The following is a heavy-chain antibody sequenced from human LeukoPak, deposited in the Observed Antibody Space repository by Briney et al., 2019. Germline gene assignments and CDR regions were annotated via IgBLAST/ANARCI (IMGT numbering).Heavy chain of an antibody. CDR2: IYHSGST. CDR3: ARGRAVLITFGRSHAFDI. D-gene: IGHD3-16*01. Sequence: SETLSLTCAVSGGSISSSNWWSWVRQPPGKGLEWIGEIYHSGSTNYNPSLKSRVTISVDKSKNQFSLKLSSVTAADTAVYYCARGRAVLITFGRSHAFDIWGQGTMVTVSS. CDR1: GGSISSSNW. V-gene: IGHV4-4*02. J-gene: IGHJ3*02.